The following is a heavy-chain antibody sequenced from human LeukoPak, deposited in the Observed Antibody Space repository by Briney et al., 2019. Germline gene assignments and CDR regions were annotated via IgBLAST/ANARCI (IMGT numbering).Heavy chain of an antibody. CDR3: ARGNGYNLAY. J-gene: IGHJ4*02. D-gene: IGHD5-24*01. Sequence: SETLSLTCTVSGYSISTGYYWDWIRQPPGKGLEWIGTFYHGGSTYYNPSLKSRVTISVDTSKNQFSLNLTSVTAADTAVYYCARGNGYNLAYWGQGTLVTVSS. CDR1: GYSISTGYY. CDR2: FYHGGST. V-gene: IGHV4-38-2*02.